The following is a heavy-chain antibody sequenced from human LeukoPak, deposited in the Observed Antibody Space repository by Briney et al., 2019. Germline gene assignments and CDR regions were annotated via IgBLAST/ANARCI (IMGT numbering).Heavy chain of an antibody. CDR3: ARDLGGNSFDY. D-gene: IGHD4-23*01. J-gene: IGHJ4*02. CDR2: IKPGSGGT. CDR1: GYTFSDHY. Sequence: ASVKVSCKASGYTFSDHYMHWVRQAPGQGLEWMGWIKPGSGGTNCAQNFKGRVTMTRDMSISTAYMELSSLRSDDTAVYYCARDLGGNSFDYWGQGTLVTVSS. V-gene: IGHV1-2*02.